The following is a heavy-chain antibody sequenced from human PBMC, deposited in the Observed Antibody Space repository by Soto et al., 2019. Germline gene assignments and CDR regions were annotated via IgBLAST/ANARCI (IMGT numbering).Heavy chain of an antibody. CDR1: GGSVSSGNYY. D-gene: IGHD6-13*01. CDR3: ARHWYFRQQLGKFDY. V-gene: IGHV4-61*01. CDR2: LYDRGST. J-gene: IGHJ4*02. Sequence: PSETLSLTCTVSGGSVSSGNYYWSWIRQPPGKGLEWIGYLYDRGSTDYNPSLKSRVTMSIDTSKNQFSLKVKSVTAADTAVYYCARHWYFRQQLGKFDYWGQGTLVTVSS.